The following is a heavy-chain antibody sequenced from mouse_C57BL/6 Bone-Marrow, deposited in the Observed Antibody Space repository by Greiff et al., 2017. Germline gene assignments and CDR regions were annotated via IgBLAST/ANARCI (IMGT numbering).Heavy chain of an antibody. V-gene: IGHV1-80*01. CDR1: GYAFSSYW. CDR2: IYPGDGDT. Sequence: VKLQESGAELVKPGASVKISCKASGYAFSSYWMNWVKQRPGKGLEWIGQIYPGDGDTNYNGKFKGKATLTADKSSSTAYMQLSSLTSEDSAVYFCAITSWFAYWGQGTLVTVSA. CDR3: AITSWFAY. J-gene: IGHJ3*01. D-gene: IGHD5-1*01.